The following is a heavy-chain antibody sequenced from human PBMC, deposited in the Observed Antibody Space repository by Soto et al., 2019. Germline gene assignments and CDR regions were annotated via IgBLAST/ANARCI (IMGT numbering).Heavy chain of an antibody. CDR1: GGTFSNYA. CDR3: ARELFWSGPYYYGMDV. J-gene: IGHJ6*02. D-gene: IGHD3-3*01. CDR2: IMPIFGTT. V-gene: IGHV1-69*01. Sequence: QVQLVQSGAEVQKPGSSVKVSCKASGGTFSNYAISWVRQAPGQGLEWMGGIMPIFGTTNYAQKFQGRVTVTADESTSTAYMELSSLRSEDTAVYYCARELFWSGPYYYGMDVWGQGTTVTVSS.